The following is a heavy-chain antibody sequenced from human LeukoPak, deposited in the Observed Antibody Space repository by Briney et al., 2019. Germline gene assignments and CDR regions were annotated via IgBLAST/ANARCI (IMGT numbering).Heavy chain of an antibody. CDR1: GDSISSRSYY. D-gene: IGHD3-16*01. V-gene: IGHV4-39*02. Sequence: SETLSLTCTVSGDSISSRSYYWGWIRQPPGKGLEWIGSIYYSGSTYYNPSLKSRVTISVNTSKNQFSLKLSSVTAADTAVYYCARDNPFKYDYVNWGQGTLVTVSS. CDR3: ARDNPFKYDYVN. CDR2: IYYSGST. J-gene: IGHJ4*02.